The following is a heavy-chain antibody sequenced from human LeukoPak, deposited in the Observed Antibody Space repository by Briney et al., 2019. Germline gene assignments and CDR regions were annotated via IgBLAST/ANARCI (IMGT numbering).Heavy chain of an antibody. D-gene: IGHD3-10*01. CDR2: ISGSGGST. V-gene: IGHV3-23*01. CDR3: AKGRLLWFGELSDDY. Sequence: GGSLRLSCAASGFTFSSYAMSWVRQAPGKGLEWVSAISGSGGSTYYADSVKGRFTISRDNSKNTLYLQMNSLRAEDTAVYYCAKGRLLWFGELSDDYWGQGTLVTVSS. J-gene: IGHJ4*02. CDR1: GFTFSSYA.